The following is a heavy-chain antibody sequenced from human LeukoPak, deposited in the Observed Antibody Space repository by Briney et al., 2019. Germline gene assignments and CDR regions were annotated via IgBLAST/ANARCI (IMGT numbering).Heavy chain of an antibody. D-gene: IGHD6-19*01. CDR3: ATLTEAVAGTAFDY. J-gene: IGHJ4*02. V-gene: IGHV3-30-3*01. CDR2: ISYDGSNK. Sequence: GGSLRLSCAASGFTFSSYAMHWVRQAPGKGLEWVAVISYDGSNKYYADSVKGRFTISRDNAKNTLYLQMNSLRGEDTAVYYCATLTEAVAGTAFDYWGQGTLVTVSS. CDR1: GFTFSSYA.